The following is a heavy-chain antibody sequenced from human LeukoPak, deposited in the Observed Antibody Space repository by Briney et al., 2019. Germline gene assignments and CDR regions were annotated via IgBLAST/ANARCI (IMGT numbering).Heavy chain of an antibody. Sequence: GGSLRLSCTASGFTFGDYAMSWVRQAPGKGLEWVGFIRSKAYGGTTEYAASVKGRFTISRDDSKSIAYLQMNSLKTEDTAVYYCTRWSSPDYDFWSGQGYYFDYWGQGTLVTVSS. J-gene: IGHJ4*02. CDR1: GFTFGDYA. CDR2: IRSKAYGGTT. V-gene: IGHV3-49*04. CDR3: TRWSSPDYDFWSGQGYYFDY. D-gene: IGHD3-3*01.